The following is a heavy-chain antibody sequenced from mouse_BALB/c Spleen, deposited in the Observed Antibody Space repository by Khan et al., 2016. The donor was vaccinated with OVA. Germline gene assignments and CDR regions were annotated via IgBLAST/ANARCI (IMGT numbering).Heavy chain of an antibody. V-gene: IGHV1-7*01. CDR2: INPSTDYT. D-gene: IGHD1-1*01. J-gene: IGHJ3*01. Sequence: QVQLKESGAELAKPGASVKMSCKASGYTFTNYWMHWVKQRPGQGLEWIGYINPSTDYTEYNQKFKDKATLTADKSSSTDYIQLTSLTSEDSTLYYCVNHGSSSAWFTYWGQGTLVTVSA. CDR1: GYTFTNYW. CDR3: VNHGSSSAWFTY.